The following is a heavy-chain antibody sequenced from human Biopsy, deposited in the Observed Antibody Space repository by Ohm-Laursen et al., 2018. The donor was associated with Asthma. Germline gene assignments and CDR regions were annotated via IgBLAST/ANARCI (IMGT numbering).Heavy chain of an antibody. D-gene: IGHD3-16*01. J-gene: IGHJ4*02. CDR2: SSYSGFR. V-gene: IGHV4-61*01. Sequence: SETLSLTCAVSGGSVSSGNNSWTWIRQPPGKGLEWIGLSSYSGFRKYNPSLKSRVTISVDTSKNQLSLNLTSVIAADTAVYYCARDQGDSKFDYWGQGILVTVSS. CDR1: GGSVSSGNNS. CDR3: ARDQGDSKFDY.